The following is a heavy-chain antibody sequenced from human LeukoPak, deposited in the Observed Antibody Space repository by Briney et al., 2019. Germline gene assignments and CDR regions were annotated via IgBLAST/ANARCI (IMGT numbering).Heavy chain of an antibody. J-gene: IGHJ4*02. CDR3: ARHYYDSNGYYYYFDH. D-gene: IGHD3-22*01. Sequence: GGSLRLSCAASGFTFSSYGMHWVRLAPGKGLEWVAVISSDGSNKYYADSVKGRLTISRDNSKNTLYLQMSSLRAEDTAVYYCARHYYDSNGYYYYFDHWGQGTLVTVSS. V-gene: IGHV3-30*03. CDR2: ISSDGSNK. CDR1: GFTFSSYG.